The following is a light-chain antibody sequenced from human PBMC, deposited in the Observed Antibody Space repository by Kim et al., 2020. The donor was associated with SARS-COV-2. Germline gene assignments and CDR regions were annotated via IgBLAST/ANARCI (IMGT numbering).Light chain of an antibody. V-gene: IGLV3-19*01. J-gene: IGLJ2*01. Sequence: SSELTQDPAVSVALGQTVRITCQGDSLRSYYASWYQQKPGQAPVLVIYGKNNRPSGLPDRFSGSSLGNTASLTITGAQAEDEADYYCNSRDSSGNHVVFG. CDR2: GKN. CDR3: NSRDSSGNHVV. CDR1: SLRSYY.